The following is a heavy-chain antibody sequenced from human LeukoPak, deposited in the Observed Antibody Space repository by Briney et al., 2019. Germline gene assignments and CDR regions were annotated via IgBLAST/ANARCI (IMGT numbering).Heavy chain of an antibody. Sequence: SETLSLTCTVSGRSISSYYWNWIRQPPGKRLEWIGFIYYNGSTDYNPSLKSRVTISVDTSKNQFSLKLSSVTAADTAVYYCARLSAVAGNWASDYWGQGTLVTVSS. CDR3: ARLSAVAGNWASDY. V-gene: IGHV4-59*08. CDR1: GRSISSYY. CDR2: IYYNGST. D-gene: IGHD6-19*01. J-gene: IGHJ4*02.